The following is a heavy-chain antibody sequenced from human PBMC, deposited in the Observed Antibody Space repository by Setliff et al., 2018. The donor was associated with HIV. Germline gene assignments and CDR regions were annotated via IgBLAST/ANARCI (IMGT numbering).Heavy chain of an antibody. Sequence: SVKVSCKASGDTLSIHPISWVRQAPGRGLDWMGGIIPAFGTPNYAQKFQGRVTITTDESTTTVFMELTGLTSEDTAVYYCARFGPWWELRRFDYWGQGTLVTVS. J-gene: IGHJ4*02. D-gene: IGHD1-26*01. CDR2: IIPAFGTP. CDR1: GDTLSIHP. V-gene: IGHV1-69*05. CDR3: ARFGPWWELRRFDY.